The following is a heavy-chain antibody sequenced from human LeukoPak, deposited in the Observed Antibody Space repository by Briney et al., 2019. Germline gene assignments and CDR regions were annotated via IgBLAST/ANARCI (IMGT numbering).Heavy chain of an antibody. CDR3: ARHPGGWELLGDIDN. J-gene: IGHJ4*02. CDR1: GYSISSGYY. Sequence: PSETLSLTCAVSGYSISSGYYWGWIRQPPGKGLEWIGSIYHSGSTYYNPSLKSRVAISVDTSKNQFSLKLSSVTAADTAVYYCARHPGGWELLGDIDNWGQGTLVTVSS. CDR2: IYHSGST. D-gene: IGHD1-26*01. V-gene: IGHV4-38-2*01.